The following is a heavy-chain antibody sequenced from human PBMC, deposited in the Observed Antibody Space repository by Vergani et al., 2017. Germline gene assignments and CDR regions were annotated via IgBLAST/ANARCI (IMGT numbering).Heavy chain of an antibody. V-gene: IGHV3-23*01. CDR1: GFTFSTYA. CDR3: VKDAGSYENFFDS. D-gene: IGHD1-26*01. CDR2: LTGGGGST. Sequence: EVQLLESGGSLKQPGGSVRLSCAASGFTFSTYAMHWVRQAPGKGLEWVSALTGGGGSTYYADSFKGRFIISRDNSRDTLYLQKNSLRPEDTGTYYCVKDAGSYENFFDSWGQGTLVTVSS. J-gene: IGHJ4*02.